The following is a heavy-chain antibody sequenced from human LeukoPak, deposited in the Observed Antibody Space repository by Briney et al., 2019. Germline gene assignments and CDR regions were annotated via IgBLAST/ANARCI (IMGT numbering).Heavy chain of an antibody. V-gene: IGHV3-33*01. CDR2: IWYDGSNE. CDR1: GFSFSNFG. Sequence: TGVSLRLSCAASGFSFSNFGMHWVRQAPGKGLEWVAVIWYDGSNEYYADAVKGRFTISRDNSKNTVHLQMNSLRVEDTSVYYCAREISMFVNAFDLWGQGTLVTVTS. CDR3: AREISMFVNAFDL. J-gene: IGHJ3*01. D-gene: IGHD3-10*02.